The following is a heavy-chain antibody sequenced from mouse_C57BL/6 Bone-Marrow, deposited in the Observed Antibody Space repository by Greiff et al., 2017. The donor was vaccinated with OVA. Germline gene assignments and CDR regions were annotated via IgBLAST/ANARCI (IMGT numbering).Heavy chain of an antibody. CDR3: ARRVLRSWYFDV. CDR2: IHPNSGST. J-gene: IGHJ1*03. V-gene: IGHV1-64*01. CDR1: GYTFTSYW. D-gene: IGHD1-1*01. Sequence: QVQLQQPGAELVKPGASVKLSCKASGYTFTSYWMHWVKQRPGQGLEWIGMIHPNSGSTNYNEKFKSKATLTVDKSSSTAYMQLSSLTSEDSAVYYCARRVLRSWYFDVWGTGTTVTVSS.